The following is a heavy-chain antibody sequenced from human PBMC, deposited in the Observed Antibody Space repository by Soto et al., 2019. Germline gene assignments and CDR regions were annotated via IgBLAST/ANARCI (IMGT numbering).Heavy chain of an antibody. CDR1: GFTFSSYT. Sequence: EVQLVESGGGLVKPGGSLRLSCAASGFTFSSYTMNWVRQAPGKGLEWVSSISSSSSYIYYADSVTGRFTISRDDAKNSLYLQMNSLTDEDTAVYYCAREVVGAAGLDKYWGQGTLVTVSS. CDR2: ISSSSSYI. V-gene: IGHV3-21*01. CDR3: AREVVGAAGLDKY. D-gene: IGHD2-15*01. J-gene: IGHJ4*02.